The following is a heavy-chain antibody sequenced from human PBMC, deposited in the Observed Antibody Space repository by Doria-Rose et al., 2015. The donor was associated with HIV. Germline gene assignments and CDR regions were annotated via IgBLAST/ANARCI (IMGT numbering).Heavy chain of an antibody. Sequence: QVTLKESGPVLVKPTETLTLTCTVSGVSLSSPGMGVSWIRQPPGKALEWLAIIFSDDERSYITSLKSRLTISSGTSKSQVVLTMTDMDPVDTATYYCARIKSSRWYHKYYFDFWGQGPLVIVSA. CDR3: ARIKSSRWYHKYYFDF. D-gene: IGHD6-13*01. CDR1: GVSLSSPGMG. J-gene: IGHJ4*02. CDR2: IFSDDER. V-gene: IGHV2-26*01.